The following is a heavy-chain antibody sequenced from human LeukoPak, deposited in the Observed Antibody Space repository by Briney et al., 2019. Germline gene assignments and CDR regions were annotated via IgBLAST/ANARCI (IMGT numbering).Heavy chain of an antibody. V-gene: IGHV1-69*02. CDR3: ARGLGVGATPDPYAFDI. CDR2: IIPILGMA. D-gene: IGHD1-26*01. Sequence: SVKVSCKASGGTFSSYTISWVRQAPGQGLEWMGRIIPILGMANYAQKFQGRVTITADKSTSTAYMELSSLRSEDTAVYYCARGLGVGATPDPYAFDIWGQGTMVTVSS. J-gene: IGHJ3*02. CDR1: GGTFSSYT.